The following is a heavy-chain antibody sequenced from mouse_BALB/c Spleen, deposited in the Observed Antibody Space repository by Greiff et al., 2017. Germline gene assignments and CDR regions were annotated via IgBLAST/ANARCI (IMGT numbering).Heavy chain of an antibody. CDR2: IDPANGNT. CDR3: ATGDWYFDV. V-gene: IGHV14-3*02. J-gene: IGHJ1*01. D-gene: IGHD4-1*01. Sequence: SGAELVKPGASVKLSCTASGFNIKDTYMHWVKQRPEQGLEWIGRIDPANGNTKYDPKFQGKATITADTSSNTAYLQLSSLTSEDTAVYYCATGDWYFDVWGAGTTVTVSS. CDR1: GFNIKDTY.